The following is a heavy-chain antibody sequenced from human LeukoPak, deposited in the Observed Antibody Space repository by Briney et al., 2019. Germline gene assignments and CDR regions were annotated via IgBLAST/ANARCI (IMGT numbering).Heavy chain of an antibody. J-gene: IGHJ4*02. Sequence: PGGPLRLSCAASGFTFSSYAMHWVRQAPGRGLEYVSAISSYGGSTYYANSVKGRFTISRDNSKNTLYLQMGSLRAEDMAVYYCARGSSVGKQLPNDYWGQGTLVTVSS. V-gene: IGHV3-64*01. CDR1: GFTFSSYA. D-gene: IGHD6-13*01. CDR3: ARGSSVGKQLPNDY. CDR2: ISSYGGST.